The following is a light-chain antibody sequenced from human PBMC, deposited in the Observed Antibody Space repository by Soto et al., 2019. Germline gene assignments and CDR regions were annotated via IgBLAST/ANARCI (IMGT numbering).Light chain of an antibody. CDR3: EQYDNSPIT. V-gene: IGKV3-20*01. Sequence: EIVLTQSPPALSLSPGDRATLSCRASQSLRSTYFAWYQQKPGQAPRLLIYGASSRASGISDRFSGSGSGTDFTLTINRLEPEDFAMYYCEQYDNSPITFGGGTRVDIK. CDR2: GAS. J-gene: IGKJ4*01. CDR1: QSLRSTY.